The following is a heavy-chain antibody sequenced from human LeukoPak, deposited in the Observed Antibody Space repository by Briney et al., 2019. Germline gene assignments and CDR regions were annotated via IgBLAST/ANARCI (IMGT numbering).Heavy chain of an antibody. CDR1: GDNFNNYW. D-gene: IGHD6-13*01. V-gene: IGHV5-51*01. J-gene: IGHJ4*02. CDR2: IYLDDSET. CDR3: ARLLRNTAAAVYYFDY. Sequence: GESLKISCKGGGDNFNNYWIVWVRQMPGKGLEWMGVIYLDDSETKYSPSFQGQVTISADKSISTASLQWSSLKASDTAMYYCARLLRNTAAAVYYFDYWGQGTLVTVSS.